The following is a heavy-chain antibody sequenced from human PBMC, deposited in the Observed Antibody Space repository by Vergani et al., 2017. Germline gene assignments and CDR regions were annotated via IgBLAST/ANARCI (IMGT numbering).Heavy chain of an antibody. V-gene: IGHV4-38-2*01. D-gene: IGHD3/OR15-3a*01. CDR3: ARWTGGNWFDPWGQSSFNWFDP. J-gene: IGHJ5*02. CDR1: GYSLSSGYY. CDR2: IYHSGST. Sequence: QVQLQESGPGLVKPSETLSLTCAVSGYSLSSGYYWGWIRQPPGKGLEWIGSIYHSGSTYYNPSLKSRVTISVDTSKNQFSLKLSSVTAADTAVYYCARWTGGNWFDPWGQSSFNWFDPWGQGTLVTVSS.